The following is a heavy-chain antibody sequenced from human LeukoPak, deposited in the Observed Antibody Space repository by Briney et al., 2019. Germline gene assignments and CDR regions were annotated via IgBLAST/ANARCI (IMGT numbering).Heavy chain of an antibody. V-gene: IGHV1-18*01. Sequence: LRASVKVSCKASGYTFTSYGISWVRQAPGQGLEWMGWISAYNGNTNYAQKLQGRVTMTTDTSTSTAYMELRSLRSDDTAVYYCARNILLWFGESTLTFDYWGQGTLVTVSS. CDR3: ARNILLWFGESTLTFDY. D-gene: IGHD3-10*01. J-gene: IGHJ4*02. CDR1: GYTFTSYG. CDR2: ISAYNGNT.